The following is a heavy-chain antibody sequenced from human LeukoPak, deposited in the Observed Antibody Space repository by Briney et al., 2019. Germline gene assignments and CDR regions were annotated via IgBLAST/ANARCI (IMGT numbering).Heavy chain of an antibody. CDR1: GFTFSSYS. V-gene: IGHV3-48*01. D-gene: IGHD3-3*01. CDR2: ISSSSSTI. CDR3: ARAVNYDFWGGPDTYYFDY. Sequence: PGGSLRLSCAASGFTFSSYSMNWVRQAPGKGLEWVSYISSSSSTIYYADSVKGRFTISRDNAKNSLYLQMNSLRAEDTAVYYCARAVNYDFWGGPDTYYFDYWGQGTLVTVSS. J-gene: IGHJ4*02.